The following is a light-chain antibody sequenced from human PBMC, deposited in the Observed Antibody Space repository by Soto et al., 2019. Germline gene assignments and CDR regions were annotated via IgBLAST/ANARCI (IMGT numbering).Light chain of an antibody. CDR1: SSNIGGNS. CDR3: AAWDDSHNVLYV. Sequence: QSVLTQPPSVSAAPGQKVTISCSGSSSNIGGNSVSWYQQLPGTAPKLLIYDDNKRPSGIPDRFSGSKSGTSATLGITGFQTGDEADYYCAAWDDSHNVLYVFGTGTKVTVL. V-gene: IGLV1-51*01. CDR2: DDN. J-gene: IGLJ1*01.